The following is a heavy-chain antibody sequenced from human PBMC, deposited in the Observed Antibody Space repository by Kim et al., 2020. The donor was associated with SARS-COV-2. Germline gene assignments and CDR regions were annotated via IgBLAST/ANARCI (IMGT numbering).Heavy chain of an antibody. CDR2: IYYSGST. CDR3: ARHEYYGSGSYYNTPFDY. Sequence: SETLSLTCTVSGGSISSSSYYWGWIRQSPGKGLEWIGSIYYSGSTYYNPSLKSRVTISVDTSKNQFSLKLSSVTAADTAVYYCARHEYYGSGSYYNTPFDYWGQGTLVTVSS. D-gene: IGHD3-10*01. CDR1: GGSISSSSYY. V-gene: IGHV4-39*01. J-gene: IGHJ4*02.